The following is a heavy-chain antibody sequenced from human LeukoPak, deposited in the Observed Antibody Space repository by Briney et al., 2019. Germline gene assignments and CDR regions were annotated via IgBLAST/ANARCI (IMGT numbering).Heavy chain of an antibody. J-gene: IGHJ5*02. CDR2: IRSKAYGGTT. CDR3: TSSYSSSWENWFGP. V-gene: IGHV3-49*04. D-gene: IGHD6-13*01. Sequence: GGSLRLSCTASGFTFGDYAMSWVRQAPGKGLEWVGFIRSKAYGGTTEYAASVKGRFTISRDDSKSIAYLQMNSLKTEDTAVYYCTSSYSSSWENWFGPWGQGTLVTVSS. CDR1: GFTFGDYA.